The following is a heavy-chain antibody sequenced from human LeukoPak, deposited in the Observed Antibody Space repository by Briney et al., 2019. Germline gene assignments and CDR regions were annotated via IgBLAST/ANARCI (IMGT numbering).Heavy chain of an antibody. CDR2: INSDGSST. J-gene: IGHJ4*02. D-gene: IGHD3-9*01. Sequence: PGGSLRLSCAASGFTFSSYWMHWVRQAPGKGLVWVSRINSDGSSTSYADSVKGRFTISRDNAKNTLYLQMNSLRAEDTAVYYCARVISYILTRGPIDYWGQGTLVTVSS. CDR3: ARVISYILTRGPIDY. V-gene: IGHV3-74*01. CDR1: GFTFSSYW.